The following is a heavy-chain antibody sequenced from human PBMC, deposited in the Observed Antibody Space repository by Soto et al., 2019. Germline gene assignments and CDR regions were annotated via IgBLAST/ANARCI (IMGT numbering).Heavy chain of an antibody. CDR1: GFTFRNYV. V-gene: IGHV3-23*01. CDR3: ATVERNAN. J-gene: IGHJ4*02. CDR2: ISAAGNIT. Sequence: GGSLRLSCATSGFTFRNYVMSWVRQTPGKGLEWVSTISAAGNITIHADAVKGRFTISRDNSKNTLYLQMNSLRPEDTAIYYCATVERNANWGQGTLVTVSS.